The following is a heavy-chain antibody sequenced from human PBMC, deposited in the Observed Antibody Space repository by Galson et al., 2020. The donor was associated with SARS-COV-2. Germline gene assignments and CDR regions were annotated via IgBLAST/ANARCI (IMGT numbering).Heavy chain of an antibody. CDR1: GYTFTSYG. CDR2: ISAYNGNT. J-gene: IGHJ4*02. Sequence: ASVQVSCKDSGYTFTSYGISWVRQAPGQGLEWMGWISAYNGNTNYAQKLHGRVTMTTDTTTSTAYMELRSLRSDDTAVYYCAREGRYYYDSCCLLDYWGQGTMVTVSS. CDR3: AREGRYYYDSCCLLDY. V-gene: IGHV1-18*04. D-gene: IGHD3-22*01.